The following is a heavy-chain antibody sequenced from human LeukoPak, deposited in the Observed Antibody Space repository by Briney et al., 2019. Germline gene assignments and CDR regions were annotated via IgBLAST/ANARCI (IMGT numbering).Heavy chain of an antibody. J-gene: IGHJ3*02. CDR2: ISSSGSTI. CDR1: GFTFSDYY. V-gene: IGHV3-11*01. CDR3: ARDSAYSSSPGAFDI. Sequence: GGSLRLSCAASGFTFSDYYMSWIRQAPGKGLEWGSYISSSGSTIYYADSVKGRFTISRDNAENSLYLQMNSLRAEDTAVYYCARDSAYSSSPGAFDIWGQGTMVTVSS. D-gene: IGHD6-6*01.